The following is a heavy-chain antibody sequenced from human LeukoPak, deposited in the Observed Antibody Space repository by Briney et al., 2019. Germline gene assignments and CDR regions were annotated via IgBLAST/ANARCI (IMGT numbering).Heavy chain of an antibody. D-gene: IGHD5-18*01. J-gene: IGHJ5*02. V-gene: IGHV1-18*01. CDR3: ARDGGIQLWFNLDWFDP. CDR1: GYTFTSYG. Sequence: ASVKVSCKASGYTFTSYGISWVRQAPGQGLEWMGWISAYNGNANYAQKLQGRVTMTTDTSTSTAYMELRSLRSDDTAVYYCARDGGIQLWFNLDWFDPWGQGTLVTVSS. CDR2: ISAYNGNA.